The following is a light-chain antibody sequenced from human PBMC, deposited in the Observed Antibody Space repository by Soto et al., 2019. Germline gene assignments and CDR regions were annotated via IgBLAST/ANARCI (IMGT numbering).Light chain of an antibody. J-gene: IGKJ1*01. CDR2: AAS. V-gene: IGKV1-17*01. Sequence: DIQMTQSPSSLSASIGDRVTITCRASQGITNDLGWYQQKPGKAPRRLIYAASSLQNGVPTRFSGSVFGTKFTLTISSLQPEDSATYYCLQHNTYPRTFGQGTKVEI. CDR1: QGITND. CDR3: LQHNTYPRT.